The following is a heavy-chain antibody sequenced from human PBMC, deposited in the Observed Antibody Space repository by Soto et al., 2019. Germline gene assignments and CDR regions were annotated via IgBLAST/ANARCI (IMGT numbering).Heavy chain of an antibody. CDR1: GFSVGSNY. J-gene: IGHJ2*01. CDR2: IYSGGTT. V-gene: IGHV3-53*02. CDR3: SRSSRGGNAGYFNL. D-gene: IGHD2-15*01. Sequence: EVQLVETGGGLIQPGGSLRLSCAASGFSVGSNYMSWVRQAPGKGLEWVSVIYSGGTTHDADSVKGRFTISRENSENKLYLQMNSMRAEATAVYYCSRSSRGGNAGYFNLWCRGTLVTVSS.